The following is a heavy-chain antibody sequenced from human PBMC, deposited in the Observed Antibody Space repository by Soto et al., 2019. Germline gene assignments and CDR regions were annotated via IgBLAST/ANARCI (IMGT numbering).Heavy chain of an antibody. V-gene: IGHV3-74*01. D-gene: IGHD1-26*01. CDR3: ARDRWELEQSDYYYGMDV. CDR2: INSDGSST. J-gene: IGHJ6*02. CDR1: GFTFSSYW. Sequence: EVQLVESGGGLVQPGGSLRLSCAASGFTFSSYWMHWVRQAPGKGLVWVLRINSDGSSTSYADSVKGRFTISRDNAKNTLYLQMNSLRAEDTAVYYCARDRWELEQSDYYYGMDVWGQGTTVTVSS.